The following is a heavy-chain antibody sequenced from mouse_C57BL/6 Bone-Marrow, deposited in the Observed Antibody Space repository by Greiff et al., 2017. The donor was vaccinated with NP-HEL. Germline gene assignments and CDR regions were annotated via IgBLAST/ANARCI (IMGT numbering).Heavy chain of an antibody. CDR2: ILPGSGST. V-gene: IGHV1-9*01. CDR1: GYTFTGYW. D-gene: IGHD2-5*01. J-gene: IGHJ2*01. Sequence: VKLQQSGAELMKPGASVKLSCKATGYTFTGYWIEWVKQRPGHGLEWIGEILPGSGSTNYNEKFKGKATFTADTSSNTAYMQLSSLTTEDSAIYYCAREGPYYSNYEYYFDYWGQGTTLTVSS. CDR3: AREGPYYSNYEYYFDY.